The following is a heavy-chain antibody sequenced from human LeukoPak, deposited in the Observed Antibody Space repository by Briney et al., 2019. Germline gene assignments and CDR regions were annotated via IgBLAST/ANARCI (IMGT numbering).Heavy chain of an antibody. Sequence: GGSLRLSCAASGFTFSDYDMSWVRQAPGKGPEWVSVITESGDDTDYADSVKGRFIISRDNSKNTLFLQMNSLRVEDTAVYYCARDETKGKGTAWFGWVYWGRGTLVTVSS. CDR2: ITESGDDT. CDR1: GFTFSDYD. D-gene: IGHD3-10*01. V-gene: IGHV3-23*01. J-gene: IGHJ4*02. CDR3: ARDETKGKGTAWFGWVY.